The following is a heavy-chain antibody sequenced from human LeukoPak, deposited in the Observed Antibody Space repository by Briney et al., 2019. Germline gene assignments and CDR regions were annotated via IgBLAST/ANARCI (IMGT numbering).Heavy chain of an antibody. CDR1: GGSISSSYW. V-gene: IGHV4-4*02. D-gene: IGHD1-7*01. CDR3: ARDGGITGTTGMDV. J-gene: IGHJ6*04. Sequence: PSETLSLTCAVSGGSISSSYWWTWVRQPPGKGLEWIGEVYHSGSTNYNPSLKSRVTISVDKSKNQFSLKLSSVTAADTAVYYCARDGGITGTTGMDVWGKGTTVTVSS. CDR2: VYHSGST.